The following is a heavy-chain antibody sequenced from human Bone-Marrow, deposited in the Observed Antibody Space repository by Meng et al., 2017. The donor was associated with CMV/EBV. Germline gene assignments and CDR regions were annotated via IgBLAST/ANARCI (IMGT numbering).Heavy chain of an antibody. V-gene: IGHV3-74*01. CDR3: ARMVRNVWSGYSFDY. Sequence: GGSLRLSCAASGFTFSSYWMHWVRQAPGKGLVWVSRINSDGSSTSYADSVKGRFTISRDNAKNTLYLQMNSLRAEDTAVYYCARMVRNVWSGYSFDYWGQGTRVTGYS. D-gene: IGHD3-3*01. CDR1: GFTFSSYW. J-gene: IGHJ4*02. CDR2: INSDGSST.